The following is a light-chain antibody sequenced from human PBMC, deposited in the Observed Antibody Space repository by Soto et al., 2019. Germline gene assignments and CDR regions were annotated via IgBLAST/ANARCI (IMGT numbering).Light chain of an antibody. V-gene: IGLV1-40*01. CDR1: SSNIGAGYD. J-gene: IGLJ1*01. Sequence: QSVLTQPPSVSGAPGQRVTISCTGSSSNIGAGYDVHWYQQLPGTAPKLLIYGNSNRPSGVPDRFSGSKSGTSASLAITGLQAEDEADYSCQSYDSSVGVFGTGTKVTVL. CDR2: GNS. CDR3: QSYDSSVGV.